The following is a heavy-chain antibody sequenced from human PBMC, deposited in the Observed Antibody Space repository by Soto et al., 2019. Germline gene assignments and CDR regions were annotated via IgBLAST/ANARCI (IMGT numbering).Heavy chain of an antibody. V-gene: IGHV3-30-3*01. CDR1: GFTFSSYA. Sequence: QVQLVESGGGVAQPGRSLRLSCAASGFTFSSYAMHWVRQAPGKGLEWVAVISYDGSNKYYADSVKGRFTISRDNSKNTLYLQMNSLRAEDTAVYYCARDDILTFDVSRSHYGMGVWGQGTTVTVSS. J-gene: IGHJ6*02. CDR3: ARDDILTFDVSRSHYGMGV. CDR2: ISYDGSNK. D-gene: IGHD3-9*01.